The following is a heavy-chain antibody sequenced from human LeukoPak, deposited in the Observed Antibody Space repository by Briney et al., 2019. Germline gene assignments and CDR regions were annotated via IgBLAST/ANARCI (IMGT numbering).Heavy chain of an antibody. Sequence: GASVKVSCKASGYTFTSYGISWVRQAPGQGLEWMGGIIPIFGTANYAQKFQGRVTITADESTSTAYMELSSLRSEDTAVYYCARANKTIVATMGWFDPWGQGTLVTVSS. CDR2: IIPIFGTA. V-gene: IGHV1-69*13. D-gene: IGHD5-12*01. J-gene: IGHJ5*02. CDR1: GYTFTSYG. CDR3: ARANKTIVATMGWFDP.